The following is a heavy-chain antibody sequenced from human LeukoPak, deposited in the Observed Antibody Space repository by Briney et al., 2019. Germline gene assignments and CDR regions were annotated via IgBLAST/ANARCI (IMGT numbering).Heavy chain of an antibody. CDR2: ISGSGGST. J-gene: IGHJ3*02. CDR3: AKRSQQWLALDDAFDI. Sequence: QAGGSLRLSCAASGFTFSSYAMSWVRQAPGKGLEWVSAISGSGGSTYYADSVKGRFTISRDNSKNTLYLQMNSLRAEDTAVYYCAKRSQQWLALDDAFDIWGQGTMVTVSS. V-gene: IGHV3-23*01. D-gene: IGHD6-19*01. CDR1: GFTFSSYA.